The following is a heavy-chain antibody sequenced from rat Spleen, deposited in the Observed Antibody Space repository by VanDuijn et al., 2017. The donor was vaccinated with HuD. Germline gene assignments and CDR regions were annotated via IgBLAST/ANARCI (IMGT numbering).Heavy chain of an antibody. V-gene: IGHV5-29*01. CDR3: ARHRGMMVVIAPFDY. J-gene: IGHJ2*01. Sequence: EVQLVESGGGLVQPGRSLKLSCAASGFTFSNYGMHWIRQAPTKGLEWVATISYDGSSTYYGDSVKGRFTISRDNAKRTLYLQMNSLRSEDTATYYWARHRGMMVVIAPFDYWGQGVMVTVSS. CDR1: GFTFSNYG. CDR2: ISYDGSST. D-gene: IGHD1-12*02.